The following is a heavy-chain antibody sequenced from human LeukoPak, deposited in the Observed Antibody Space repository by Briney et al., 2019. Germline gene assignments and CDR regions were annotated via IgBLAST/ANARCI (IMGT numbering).Heavy chain of an antibody. Sequence: GASVTVSFTASGYSFTSNYIHWVRQAPGQGLEWMGMIYPRDGSTSYAQKFQGRVTVTRDTSTSTVHMELSGLRSEDTAVYYCARDQEAFDYWGQGTLVTVSS. CDR3: ARDQEAFDY. J-gene: IGHJ4*02. CDR2: IYPRDGST. CDR1: GYSFTSNY. V-gene: IGHV1-46*01.